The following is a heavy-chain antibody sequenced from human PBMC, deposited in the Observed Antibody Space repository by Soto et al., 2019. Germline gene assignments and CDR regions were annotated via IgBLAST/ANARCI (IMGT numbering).Heavy chain of an antibody. CDR1: GYTFNSYG. CDR2: ISVYNGNT. J-gene: IGHJ4*02. CDR3: ARERVDYYDSRAFDY. Sequence: QVQLVQSGAEVKKPGASVKVSCKASGYTFNSYGISWVRQAPGQGLEWMGWISVYNGNTNYAQKLQGRVTMTTDTFTSTAYMEMRSLRSDDTAVYYCARERVDYYDSRAFDYWGQGTLVTVSS. D-gene: IGHD3-22*01. V-gene: IGHV1-18*04.